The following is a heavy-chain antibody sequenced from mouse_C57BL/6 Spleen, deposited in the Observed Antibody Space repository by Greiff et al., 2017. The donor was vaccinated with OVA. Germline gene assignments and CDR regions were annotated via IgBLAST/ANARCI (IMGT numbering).Heavy chain of an antibody. V-gene: IGHV1-72*01. CDR1: GYTFTSYW. CDR2: IDPNSGGT. J-gene: IGHJ4*01. CDR3: ARSGITTVDEDYAMDY. Sequence: QVQLQQPGAELVKPGASVKLSCKASGYTFTSYWMHWVKQRPGRGLEWIGRIDPNSGGTKYNEKFKSKATLTVDKPSSTAYMQLSSLTSEDSAVYYGARSGITTVDEDYAMDYWGQGTSVTVSS. D-gene: IGHD1-1*01.